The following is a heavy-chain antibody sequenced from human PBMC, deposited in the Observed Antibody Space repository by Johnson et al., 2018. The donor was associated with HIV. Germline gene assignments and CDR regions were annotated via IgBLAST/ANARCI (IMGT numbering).Heavy chain of an antibody. CDR3: ATLNGHAFDI. CDR2: ISGSGGST. V-gene: IGHV3-23*04. Sequence: MQLVESGGGLVKPGGSLRLSCAASGFTVSSNYMSWVRQAPGKGLEWVSAISGSGGSTYYADSVKGRFTISRDNSKNTLYLQMNSLRAEDTAVYYCATLNGHAFDIWGQGTMVTVSS. J-gene: IGHJ3*02. CDR1: GFTVSSNY.